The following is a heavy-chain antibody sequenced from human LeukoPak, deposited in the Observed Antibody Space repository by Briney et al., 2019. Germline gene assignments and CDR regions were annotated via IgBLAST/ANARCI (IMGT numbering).Heavy chain of an antibody. D-gene: IGHD2-8*01. CDR2: IKPDGTST. V-gene: IGHV3-74*03. J-gene: IGHJ4*02. Sequence: PGGSLRLSCAASGFTFSYYWMHWVRQAPGKGLVWVARIKPDGTSTTYADSVKGRFTISRDNAKNTLYLQMNSLRVEDTAVYYCARDRFCTTDRCSDYWGQGTLVTVYS. CDR3: ARDRFCTTDRCSDY. CDR1: GFTFSYYW.